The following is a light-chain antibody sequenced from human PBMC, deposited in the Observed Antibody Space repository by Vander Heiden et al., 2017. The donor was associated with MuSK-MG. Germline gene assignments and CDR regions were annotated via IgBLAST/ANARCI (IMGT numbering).Light chain of an antibody. CDR3: QQSDENPPIT. CDR1: QSISKL. Sequence: TQSPSSLSASVGDTVTMSCRASQSISKLLNWHQQKPGRAPKLLIFGASTLESGVPSRFSGSGSGAEFNLTISGRQREDFAPYYCQQSDENPPITFGQGTRMEIK. CDR2: GAS. V-gene: IGKV1-39*01. J-gene: IGKJ5*01.